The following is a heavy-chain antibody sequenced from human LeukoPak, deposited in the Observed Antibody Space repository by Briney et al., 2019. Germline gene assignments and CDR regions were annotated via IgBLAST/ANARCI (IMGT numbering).Heavy chain of an antibody. CDR2: INPNSGGT. Sequence: ASVKVSCKASGYTFTDYYIHWVRQAPGQGLEWMGWINPNSGGTNYAQKFQGRVTMTRDTSISTAYMELSGLRSEDTAVYYCARGGDGYNGYFDYWGQGTLVTVSS. CDR3: ARGGDGYNGYFDY. V-gene: IGHV1-2*02. D-gene: IGHD5-24*01. J-gene: IGHJ4*02. CDR1: GYTFTDYY.